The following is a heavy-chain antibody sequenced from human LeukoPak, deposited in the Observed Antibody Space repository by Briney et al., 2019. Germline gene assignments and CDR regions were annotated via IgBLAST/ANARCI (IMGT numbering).Heavy chain of an antibody. V-gene: IGHV3-21*01. J-gene: IGHJ4*02. CDR1: GFTFSSYS. CDR3: ARSSSGWPADPDY. CDR2: ISSSSSYI. Sequence: GGSLRLSCAASGFTFSSYSMNWVRQAPGKGLEWVSSISSSSSYIYYADSVKGRFTISRDSAKNSLYLQMNSLRAEDTAVYYCARSSSGWPADPDYWGQGTLVTVSS. D-gene: IGHD6-19*01.